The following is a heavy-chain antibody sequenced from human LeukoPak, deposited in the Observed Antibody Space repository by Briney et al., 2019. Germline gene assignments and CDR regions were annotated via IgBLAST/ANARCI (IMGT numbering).Heavy chain of an antibody. D-gene: IGHD3-3*01. V-gene: IGHV4-61*02. CDR3: ARDYDFWSGERDY. CDR1: GGSINSGSYF. J-gene: IGHJ4*02. Sequence: SETLSLTCTVSGGSINSGSYFWSWVRQPAGKGLEWIGRIYTSGSTNYNPSLNSRGTISVDTSKNQFSLNLSSVTAADTAVYYCARDYDFWSGERDYWGQGTLVTVSS. CDR2: IYTSGST.